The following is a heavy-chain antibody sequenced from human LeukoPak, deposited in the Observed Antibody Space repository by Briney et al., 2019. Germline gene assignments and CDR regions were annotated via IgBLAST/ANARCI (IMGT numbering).Heavy chain of an antibody. CDR3: VRGYLGESGAGGP. V-gene: IGHV3-21*01. CDR2: ISPSGAST. J-gene: IGHJ5*02. Sequence: GGSLRLSCTGSGFTFSSYTMNWVRQAPGKGLEWVSSISPSGASTFHAESVKGRFTISRDNAKRSLYFQMNALGGDDTAVYYCVRGYLGESGAGGPWGQGTLVTVSS. CDR1: GFTFSSYT. D-gene: IGHD3-16*01.